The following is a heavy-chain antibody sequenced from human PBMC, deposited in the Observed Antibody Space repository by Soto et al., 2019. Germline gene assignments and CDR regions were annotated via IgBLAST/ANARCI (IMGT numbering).Heavy chain of an antibody. CDR1: GGSISTYY. CDR2: VYYSGST. V-gene: IGHV4-59*08. J-gene: IGHJ5*02. Sequence: PSETLSLTCTVSGGSISTYYWHWIRQPPGKGLEWIGYVYYSGSTNYNPSLKSRVTISVDTSKNQFSLKLSSVTAADTAVYYCASGSRWFDPWGQGTLVTVSS. D-gene: IGHD5-12*01. CDR3: ASGSRWFDP.